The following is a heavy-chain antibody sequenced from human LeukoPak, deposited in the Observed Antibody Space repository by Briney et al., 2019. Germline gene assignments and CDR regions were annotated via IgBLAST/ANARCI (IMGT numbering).Heavy chain of an antibody. CDR3: ARGPPRHYYYYYYMDV. CDR1: GGSFSGCY. CDR2: INHSGST. Sequence: PSETLSLTCAVYGGSFSGCYWSWIRQPPGKGLEWIGVINHSGSTNYNPSLKSRVTISVDTSKNQFSLKLSSVTAADTAVYYCARGPPRHYYYYYYMDVWGKGTTVTVSS. J-gene: IGHJ6*03. V-gene: IGHV4-34*01.